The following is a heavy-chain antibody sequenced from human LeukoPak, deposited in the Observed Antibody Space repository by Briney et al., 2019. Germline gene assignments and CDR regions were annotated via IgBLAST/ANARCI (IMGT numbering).Heavy chain of an antibody. V-gene: IGHV1-2*02. CDR3: ARDRWYYYDSSGDMDV. CDR2: INPNSGGT. D-gene: IGHD3-22*01. CDR1: GYTFTGYY. J-gene: IGHJ6*02. Sequence: ASVTVSCTASGYTFTGYYMHWVRQAPGQGLERMGWINPNSGGTNYAQKFQGRVTMTRDTSISTAYMELSRLRSDDTAVYYCARDRWYYYDSSGDMDVWGQGTTVTVSS.